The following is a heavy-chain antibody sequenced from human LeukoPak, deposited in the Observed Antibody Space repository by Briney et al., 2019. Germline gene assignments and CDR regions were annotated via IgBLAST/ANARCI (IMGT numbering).Heavy chain of an antibody. V-gene: IGHV3-48*04. CDR3: ARNRFPITGTTNNYYYMDV. Sequence: GGSLRLSCAASGFTFSTYWMNWVRQAPGKGLEWLSYISSSSTTIYYADSVKGRFTISRDNAKNSLYLQMNSLKAENTAVYYCARNRFPITGTTNNYYYMDVWGKGTTVTVSS. J-gene: IGHJ6*03. D-gene: IGHD1-7*01. CDR2: ISSSSTTI. CDR1: GFTFSTYW.